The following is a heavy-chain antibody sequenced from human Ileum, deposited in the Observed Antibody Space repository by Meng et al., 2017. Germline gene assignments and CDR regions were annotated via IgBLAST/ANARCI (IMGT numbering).Heavy chain of an antibody. V-gene: IGHV1-69*02. J-gene: IGHJ3*02. Sequence: SVKVSCKASGGTFSSYTISWVRQAPGQGLEWMGRIIPILGIANYAQKFQGRVTITADKSTSTAYMELSSLRSEDTAVYYCARFDDTYYYDSSGEGDAFDIWGQGTMVTVSS. CDR2: IIPILGIA. CDR3: ARFDDTYYYDSSGEGDAFDI. D-gene: IGHD3-22*01. CDR1: GGTFSSYT.